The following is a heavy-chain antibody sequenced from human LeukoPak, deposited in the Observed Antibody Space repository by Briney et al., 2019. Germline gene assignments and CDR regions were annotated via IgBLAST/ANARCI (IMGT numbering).Heavy chain of an antibody. J-gene: IGHJ4*02. CDR1: GGSISSYY. CDR2: FYSGST. D-gene: IGHD2-8*01. Sequence: PSETLSLTCTVSGGSISSYYWSWLRQPPGKGLEWIGYFYSGSTSYNVSLKSRVTISVDTSKNQVSLKLSSVTAADTAVYYCARSDCTSGVCYSFDFWGQGTLVSVSS. V-gene: IGHV4-59*08. CDR3: ARSDCTSGVCYSFDF.